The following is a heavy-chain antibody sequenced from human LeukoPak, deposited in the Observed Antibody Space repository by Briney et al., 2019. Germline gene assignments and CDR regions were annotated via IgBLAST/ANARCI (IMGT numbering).Heavy chain of an antibody. CDR3: TRHVSADYGDYVGYYYYYMDV. Sequence: GGSLRLSCATSGFTFSGSAMHWVRQASGKGLEWVGRIRSKANSYATAYAASVKGRFTISRDDSKNTANLQMNSLKTEDTAVYYCTRHVSADYGDYVGYYYYYMDVWGKGTTVTVSS. CDR2: IRSKANSYAT. CDR1: GFTFSGSA. D-gene: IGHD4-17*01. V-gene: IGHV3-73*01. J-gene: IGHJ6*03.